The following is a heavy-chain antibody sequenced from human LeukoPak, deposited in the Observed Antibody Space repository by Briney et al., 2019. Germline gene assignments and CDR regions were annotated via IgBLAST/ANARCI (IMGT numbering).Heavy chain of an antibody. Sequence: ASVKVSCKASGYTFTSYYMHWVRQAPGQGLEWMGIINPSGGSTSNAQKFQGRVTMTRDTSTSTVYMELSSLRSEDTAVYYCARDRYSYRAYDYWGQGTLVTVSS. CDR1: GYTFTSYY. J-gene: IGHJ4*02. CDR2: INPSGGST. V-gene: IGHV1-46*01. CDR3: ARDRYSYRAYDY. D-gene: IGHD5-18*01.